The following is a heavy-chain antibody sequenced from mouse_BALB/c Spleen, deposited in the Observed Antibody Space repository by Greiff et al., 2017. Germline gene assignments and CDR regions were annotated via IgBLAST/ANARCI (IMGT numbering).Heavy chain of an antibody. CDR3: ARGLGKGDY. J-gene: IGHJ2*01. V-gene: IGHV1-7*01. Sequence: QVQLQQPGAELAKPGASVKMSCKASGYTFTSYWMHWVKQRPGQGLEWIGYINPSTGYTEYNQKFKDKATLTADKSSSTAYMQLSSLTSEDSAVYYCARGLGKGDYWGQGTTLTVSS. D-gene: IGHD4-1*01. CDR1: GYTFTSYW. CDR2: INPSTGYT.